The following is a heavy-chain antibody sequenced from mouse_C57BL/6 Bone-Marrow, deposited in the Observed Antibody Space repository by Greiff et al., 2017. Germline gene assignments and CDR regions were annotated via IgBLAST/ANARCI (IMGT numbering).Heavy chain of an antibody. Sequence: VQLQQSGAELVKPGASVKISCKASGYEISSYWMNWVKQRPGKGLEWIGQNFPGDGDTNYTGKVKGKATLTADKSSRTAYMQLSSLTSEDSAVYFSARGAYWCQGTLVTVSA. CDR1: GYEISSYW. V-gene: IGHV1-80*01. CDR2: NFPGDGDT. J-gene: IGHJ3*01. CDR3: ARGAY.